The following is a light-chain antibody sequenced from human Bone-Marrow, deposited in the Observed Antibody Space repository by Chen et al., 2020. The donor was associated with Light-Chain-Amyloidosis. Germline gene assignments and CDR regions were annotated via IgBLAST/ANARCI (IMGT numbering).Light chain of an antibody. CDR1: SSNIGAGYD. Sequence: QSVLTQPPSVSGSPGQRVPISCTGSSSNIGAGYDVHWYQKLPGTAHKLLIYGNRNRPSGVPDRFSGSKSGTSASLAITGLQAEDEADYYCQSYDSSLSGSHVVFGGGTKLTVL. J-gene: IGLJ2*01. V-gene: IGLV1-40*01. CDR2: GNR. CDR3: QSYDSSLSGSHVV.